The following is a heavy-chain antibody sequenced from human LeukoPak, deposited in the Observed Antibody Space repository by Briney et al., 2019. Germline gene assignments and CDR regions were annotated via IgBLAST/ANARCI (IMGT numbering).Heavy chain of an antibody. J-gene: IGHJ4*02. V-gene: IGHV3-49*04. CDR2: IRSKAYGGAT. CDR1: GFTFGDYA. CDR3: TRGRRGYSYGYNDY. D-gene: IGHD5-18*01. Sequence: PGGSLRLSCTASGFTFGDYAMSWVRQAPGKGLEWVGFIRSKAYGGATEYAASVKGRFTISRDDSKSIAYLQMNSLKTEDTAVYYCTRGRRGYSYGYNDYWGQGTLVTVSS.